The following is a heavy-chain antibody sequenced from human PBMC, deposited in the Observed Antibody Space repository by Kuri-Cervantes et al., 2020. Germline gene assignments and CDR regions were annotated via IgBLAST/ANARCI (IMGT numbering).Heavy chain of an antibody. V-gene: IGHV3-30*18. CDR3: AKGTDNYYFAMDV. D-gene: IGHD3-9*01. J-gene: IGHJ6*02. CDR2: ISDDGSNK. Sequence: GGSLRLSCAASGFTFSSYNIHWVRQAPGKGLEWVGVISDDGSNKYYADSLKGRFTISRDNSKNTLYLQMNSLRAEDTAMYYCAKGTDNYYFAMDVWGQGTTVTVSS. CDR1: GFTFSSYN.